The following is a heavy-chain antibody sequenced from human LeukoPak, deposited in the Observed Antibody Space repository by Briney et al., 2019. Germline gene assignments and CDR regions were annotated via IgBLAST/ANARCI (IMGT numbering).Heavy chain of an antibody. CDR3: AKDFFGYYGSGSYYVQRFFDY. CDR1: GFTFSTYA. CDR2: IIGSGRDT. J-gene: IGHJ4*02. V-gene: IGHV3-23*01. D-gene: IGHD3-10*01. Sequence: GGSLRLSCTASGFTFSTYAMNWVRQAPGKRLEWVSSIIGSGRDTYYADSVRGRITISRDNSRNTLYLQMNSLRAEDTAVYYCAKDFFGYYGSGSYYVQRFFDYWGQGTLVTVSS.